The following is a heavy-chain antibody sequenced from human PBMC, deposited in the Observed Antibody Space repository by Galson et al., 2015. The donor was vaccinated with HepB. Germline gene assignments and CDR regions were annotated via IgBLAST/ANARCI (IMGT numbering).Heavy chain of an antibody. Sequence: SLRLSCAASGFTFSSYAMSWVRQAPGKGLEWVSAISGSGGSTYYADSVKGRFTISRDNSKNTLYLQMNSLRAEDTAVYYCAKDRGSPHLIVVVPAAETKWGQGTLVTVSS. D-gene: IGHD2-2*01. CDR3: AKDRGSPHLIVVVPAAETK. V-gene: IGHV3-23*01. J-gene: IGHJ4*02. CDR2: ISGSGGST. CDR1: GFTFSSYA.